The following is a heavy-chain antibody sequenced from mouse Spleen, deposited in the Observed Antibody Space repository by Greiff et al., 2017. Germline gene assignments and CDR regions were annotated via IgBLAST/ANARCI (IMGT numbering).Heavy chain of an antibody. CDR3: ARGNYDYLYAMDY. V-gene: IGHV5-16*01. D-gene: IGHD2-4*01. Sequence: EVHLVESEGGLVQPGSSMKLSCTASGFTFSDYYMAWVRQVPEKGLEWVANINYDGSSTYYLDSLKSRFIISRDNAKNILYLQMSSLKSEDTATYYCARGNYDYLYAMDYWGQGTSVTVSS. J-gene: IGHJ4*01. CDR1: GFTFSDYY. CDR2: INYDGSST.